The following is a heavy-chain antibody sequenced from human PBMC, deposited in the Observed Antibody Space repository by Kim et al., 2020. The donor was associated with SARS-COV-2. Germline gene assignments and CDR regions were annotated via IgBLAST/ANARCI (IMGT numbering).Heavy chain of an antibody. V-gene: IGHV5-51*01. Sequence: GESLKISCKGSGYSFTSYWIGWVRQMPGKGLEWMGIIYPGDSDARYSPSFQGQVTISADKSISTAYLQWSSLKASDTAMYYCARLQNWNDVGGGYFDYWGQGTLVTVSS. CDR2: IYPGDSDA. CDR3: ARLQNWNDVGGGYFDY. CDR1: GYSFTSYW. J-gene: IGHJ4*02. D-gene: IGHD1-1*01.